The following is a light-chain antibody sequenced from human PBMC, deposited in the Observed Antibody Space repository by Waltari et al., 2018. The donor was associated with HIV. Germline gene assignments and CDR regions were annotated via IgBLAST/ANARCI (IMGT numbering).Light chain of an antibody. V-gene: IGLV1-44*01. CDR1: SSNIGSNF. J-gene: IGLJ3*02. Sequence: QSVLTQPPSASGTPGQRVTISCSGGSSNIGSNFVIWYQQLPGTAPKLLTYGNDEPPSGIPDRLSGSKSGTSASLAISGLQSEDEADYYCAAWDDSLNGHWVVGGGTKVTVL. CDR3: AAWDDSLNGHWV. CDR2: GND.